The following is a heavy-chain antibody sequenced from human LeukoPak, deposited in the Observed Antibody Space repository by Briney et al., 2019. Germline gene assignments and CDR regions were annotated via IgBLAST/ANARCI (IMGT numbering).Heavy chain of an antibody. CDR1: GYTFTNYY. J-gene: IGHJ3*02. CDR3: ARDGCTNGVCYGRDAFDI. Sequence: ASVKVSCKASGYTFTNYYMHWVRQAPGRGLEWMGWLNPNSGGTNYAQNFQGRVTMTRDTSISTAYMELSRLRSDDTAVYYCARDGCTNGVCYGRDAFDIWGQGTMVTVSS. V-gene: IGHV1-2*02. D-gene: IGHD2-8*01. CDR2: LNPNSGGT.